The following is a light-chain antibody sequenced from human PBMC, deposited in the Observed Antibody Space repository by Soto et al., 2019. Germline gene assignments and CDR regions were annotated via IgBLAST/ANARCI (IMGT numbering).Light chain of an antibody. CDR1: QSISSW. CDR2: KAS. CDR3: QQYNSLWT. Sequence: DIQMTQSPSTLSASVGDRVTITCRASQSISSWLAWYQQKPGKAPMLLIYKASVLESGVPSRFSGSGSGTEFTLTIRSLQPDDFATYFCQQYNSLWTFGQGTKVEI. J-gene: IGKJ1*01. V-gene: IGKV1-5*03.